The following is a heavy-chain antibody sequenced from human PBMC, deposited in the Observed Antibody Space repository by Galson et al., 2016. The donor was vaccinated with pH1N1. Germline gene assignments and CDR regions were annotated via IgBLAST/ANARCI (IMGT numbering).Heavy chain of an antibody. D-gene: IGHD1-7*01. J-gene: IGHJ6*03. CDR2: IFTRGTT. CDR1: GDSVTSGSYY. Sequence: TLSLTCTVSGDSVTSGSYYWSWVRQPAGKGLEWVGHIFTRGTTNYNPSLKSRVIISVDTSKNQVSLKLNSVTAADTAVYYCAREDWNYVDLDYFYIDVWGKGNPGHRLL. CDR3: AREDWNYVDLDYFYIDV. V-gene: IGHV4-61*09.